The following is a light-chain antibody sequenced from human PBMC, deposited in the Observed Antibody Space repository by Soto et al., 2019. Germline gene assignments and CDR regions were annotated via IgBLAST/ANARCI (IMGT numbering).Light chain of an antibody. CDR3: QQYYSVPYT. V-gene: IGKV4-1*01. CDR1: QSVLYSSNYNNY. CDR2: WAS. Sequence: DIVMTQSPDSLAVSLGERAAINCKSSQSVLYSSNYNNYLAWYQQKPGQPPKLLIYWASTRESGVPDRFSGSGSVTDFTLSISSLQAEDVAVYYCQQYYSVPYTFGQGTKLQIK. J-gene: IGKJ2*01.